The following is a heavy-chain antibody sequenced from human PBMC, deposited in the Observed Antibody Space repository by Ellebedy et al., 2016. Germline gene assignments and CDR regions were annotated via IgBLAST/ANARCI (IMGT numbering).Heavy chain of an antibody. Sequence: GGSLRLSXATPGFSFSNYFMTWIRRAPGKGLEWVATISGAGYTTFFADSVKGRFTISRDNSKNTLYLQMNNLRVDDTALYYCRQGHYFDQWGQGALVTVSS. CDR3: RQGHYFDQ. CDR1: GFSFSNYF. CDR2: ISGAGYTT. V-gene: IGHV3-23*01. J-gene: IGHJ4*02.